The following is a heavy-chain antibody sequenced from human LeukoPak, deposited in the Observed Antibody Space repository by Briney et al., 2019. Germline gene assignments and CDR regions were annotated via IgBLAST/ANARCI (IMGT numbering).Heavy chain of an antibody. D-gene: IGHD3-3*01. Sequence: SETLSLTCTVSGGSISSGDYYWSWIRQPPGKGLEWIGYIYYSGSTYYNPSLKSRVTISVDTSKNQFSLKLSSVTAADTAAYYCARSRGFWSGYNYYYYYGMDVWGQGTTVTVSS. CDR1: GGSISSGDYY. CDR3: ARSRGFWSGYNYYYYYGMDV. CDR2: IYYSGST. J-gene: IGHJ6*02. V-gene: IGHV4-30-4*01.